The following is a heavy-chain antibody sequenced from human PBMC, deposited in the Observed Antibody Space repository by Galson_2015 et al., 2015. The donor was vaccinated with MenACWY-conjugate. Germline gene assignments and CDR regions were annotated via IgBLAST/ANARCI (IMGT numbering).Heavy chain of an antibody. CDR3: SRDWWTGSYYFDY. V-gene: IGHV1-46*04. D-gene: IGHD3/OR15-3a*01. CDR2: INPNGGGT. J-gene: IGHJ4*02. CDR1: GYTFTSNY. Sequence: SVKVSCKASGYTFTSNYMHWVRQAPGQGLEWMGVINPNGGGTTYAQKWQGRITMTRDTSTNTMYMELSSLTSEDPAVYYCSRDWWTGSYYFDYWGQGTLVTVSS.